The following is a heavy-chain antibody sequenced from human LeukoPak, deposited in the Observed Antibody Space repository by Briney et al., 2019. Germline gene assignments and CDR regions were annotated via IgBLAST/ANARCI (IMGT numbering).Heavy chain of an antibody. CDR3: ARLNGRYQLPLTGGGLGAFDI. J-gene: IGHJ3*02. Sequence: GASVKVSCKASGYTFTGYYMHWVRQAPGQGLEWMGWINPNSGGTNYAQKFQGWVTMTRDTSISTAYMELSRLRSDDTAVYYCARLNGRYQLPLTGGGLGAFDIWGQGTMVTVSS. V-gene: IGHV1-2*04. D-gene: IGHD2-2*01. CDR2: INPNSGGT. CDR1: GYTFTGYY.